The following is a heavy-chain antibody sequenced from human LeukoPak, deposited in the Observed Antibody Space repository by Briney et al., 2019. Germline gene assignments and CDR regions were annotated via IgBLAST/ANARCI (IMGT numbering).Heavy chain of an antibody. J-gene: IGHJ4*02. Sequence: GVSLRRSCAASGFTFSNAWMNWVRQAPGKGLEWVGRIKSKTDGGTTDYAAPVKGRFTISRDDSKNTLYLQMNSLKTEDTAVYYCTTVPLSGYDSDYFDYWGQGTLVTVSS. CDR2: IKSKTDGGTT. D-gene: IGHD5-12*01. CDR1: GFTFSNAW. V-gene: IGHV3-15*07. CDR3: TTVPLSGYDSDYFDY.